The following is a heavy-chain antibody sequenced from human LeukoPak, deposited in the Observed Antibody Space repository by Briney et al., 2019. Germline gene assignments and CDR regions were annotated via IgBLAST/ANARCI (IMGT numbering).Heavy chain of an antibody. Sequence: PSETLSLTCTVSGGSISGYYWSWIRQPPGKGLEYIGYIYSSGRTNYNPSLKGRVTMSVDTSKNQVSLRVTSVTAADTAVYYCARHTSYRNWGDFDYWGQGTLVTASS. CDR3: ARHTSYRNWGDFDY. V-gene: IGHV4-59*08. CDR2: IYSSGRT. D-gene: IGHD7-27*01. J-gene: IGHJ4*02. CDR1: GGSISGYY.